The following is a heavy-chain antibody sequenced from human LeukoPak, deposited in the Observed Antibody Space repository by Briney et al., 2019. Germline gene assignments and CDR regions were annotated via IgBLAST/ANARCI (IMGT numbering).Heavy chain of an antibody. CDR1: GYTFTSYG. CDR3: ARVVRGIAVAGTWFDP. J-gene: IGHJ5*02. CDR2: ISAYNGNT. V-gene: IGHV1-18*01. Sequence: ASVKVSCKASGYTFTSYGISWVRQAPGQGLEWMGWISAYNGNTNYAQKPQGRVTMTTDTSTSTAYMELRSLRSDDTAVYYCARVVRGIAVAGTWFDPWGQGTLVTVSS. D-gene: IGHD6-19*01.